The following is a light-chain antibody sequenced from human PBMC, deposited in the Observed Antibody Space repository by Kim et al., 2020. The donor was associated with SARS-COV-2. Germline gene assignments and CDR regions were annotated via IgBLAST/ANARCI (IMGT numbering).Light chain of an antibody. V-gene: IGKV3-20*01. CDR2: DAS. Sequence: SPGGRATLSCRASQSVGSSYLAWYQQKPGQAPRLLIYDASSRATGIPDRFSGSGSGTDFTLTISRLEPEDFAVYYCHQYGTSPMYTFGQGTKLEI. CDR1: QSVGSSY. J-gene: IGKJ2*01. CDR3: HQYGTSPMYT.